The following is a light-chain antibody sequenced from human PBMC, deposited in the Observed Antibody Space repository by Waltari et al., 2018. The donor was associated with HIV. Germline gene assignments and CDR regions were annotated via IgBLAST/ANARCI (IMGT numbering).Light chain of an antibody. CDR2: KNN. J-gene: IGLJ3*02. CDR3: SAWDSSLNIWV. CDR1: SNNVGNQG. Sequence: QAGLTQPPSVSKGWRQTATLTCTGNSNNVGNQGAACLQQHQGHPPKLLSYKNNNRPSGISERFSASRSGNTASLTITGLQPEDEADYYCSAWDSSLNIWVFGGGTKLTV. V-gene: IGLV10-54*04.